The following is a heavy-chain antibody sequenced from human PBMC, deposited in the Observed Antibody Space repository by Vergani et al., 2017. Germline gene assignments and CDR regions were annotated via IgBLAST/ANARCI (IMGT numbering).Heavy chain of an antibody. CDR3: ARVGAVAGSHYDY. CDR1: GFTFSSYS. J-gene: IGHJ4*02. Sequence: EVQLVESGGGLVKPGGPLRLSCAASGFTFSSYSMNWVRQAPGKGLEWVSSISSSSSYIYYADSVKGRFTISRDNAKNSLYLQMNSLRAEDTAVYYCARVGAVAGSHYDYWGQGTLVTVSS. V-gene: IGHV3-21*01. D-gene: IGHD6-19*01. CDR2: ISSSSSYI.